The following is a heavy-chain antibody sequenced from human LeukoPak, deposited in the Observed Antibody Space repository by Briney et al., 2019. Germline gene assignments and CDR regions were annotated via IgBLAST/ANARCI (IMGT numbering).Heavy chain of an antibody. Sequence: PSETLSLTCSVSGGSISSSNWWSWVRQPPGKGLEWIGEIYHSGSTNHNPTLKSRVTMSVDKSRNQFSLSLTSVTAADTAVYYCARGEQYGSGTVQFDYWGQGTLVTVSS. V-gene: IGHV4-4*02. D-gene: IGHD3-10*01. J-gene: IGHJ4*02. CDR2: IYHSGST. CDR1: GGSISSSNW. CDR3: ARGEQYGSGTVQFDY.